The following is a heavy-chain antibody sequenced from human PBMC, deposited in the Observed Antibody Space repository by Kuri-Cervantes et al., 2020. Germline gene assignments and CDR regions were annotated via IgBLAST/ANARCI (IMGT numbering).Heavy chain of an antibody. D-gene: IGHD5-12*01. CDR2: ISSSGSTI. CDR3: ARRGNGYDSYFEN. CDR1: GFTFSDYY. J-gene: IGHJ1*01. Sequence: GESLKISCAASGFTFSDYYMSWIRQAPGKGLEWVSYISSSGSTIYYADSVKGRFTISRDNAKNSLFLQINSLRAEDTAVYHCARRGNGYDSYFENWGQGTLVTVSS. V-gene: IGHV3-11*04.